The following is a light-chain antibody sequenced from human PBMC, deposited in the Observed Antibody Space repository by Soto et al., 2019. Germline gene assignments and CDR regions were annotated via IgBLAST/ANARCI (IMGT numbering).Light chain of an antibody. J-gene: IGKJ2*01. V-gene: IGKV1-5*03. Sequence: DIQMTQSPSTLSASVGDRVTITCRASQSISSWLAWYQQEPGKAPKLLIYKASSLESGVPSRFSGSGSGTEFTLTISSLQPDDFATYYCQQYNSYLYTFGQGTKLEIK. CDR3: QQYNSYLYT. CDR2: KAS. CDR1: QSISSW.